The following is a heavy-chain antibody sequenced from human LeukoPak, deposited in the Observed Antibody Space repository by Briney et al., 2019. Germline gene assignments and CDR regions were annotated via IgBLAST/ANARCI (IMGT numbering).Heavy chain of an antibody. Sequence: ASVKVSCKASGYTFTSYGISWVRQAPGQGLEWMGWITPYNGNTNYAQKLQGRVTMTTDTSTSTAYMELRSLRSDDTAVYYCARGWSGSYYSHYYYYMDVWGKGTTATVSS. D-gene: IGHD1-26*01. CDR2: ITPYNGNT. CDR3: ARGWSGSYYSHYYYYMDV. J-gene: IGHJ6*03. CDR1: GYTFTSYG. V-gene: IGHV1-18*01.